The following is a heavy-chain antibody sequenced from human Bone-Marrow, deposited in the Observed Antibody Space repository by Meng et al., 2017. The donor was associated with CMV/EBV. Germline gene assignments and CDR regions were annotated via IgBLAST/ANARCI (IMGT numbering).Heavy chain of an antibody. CDR1: GFTFSSYS. D-gene: IGHD3-10*01. V-gene: IGHV3-21*01. CDR2: ISSSSSYI. CDR3: TKDSGRGGHLWFRGVDY. Sequence: GESLKISCAASGFTFSSYSMNWVRQAPGKGLEWVSSISSSSSYIYYADSVKGRFTISRDNSKNTVNLQMNSLRAEDTAVYYCTKDSGRGGHLWFRGVDYWGQGTLVTVSS. J-gene: IGHJ4*02.